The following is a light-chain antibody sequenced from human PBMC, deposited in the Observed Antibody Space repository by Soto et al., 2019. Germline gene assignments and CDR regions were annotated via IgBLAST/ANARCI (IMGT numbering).Light chain of an antibody. V-gene: IGLV2-8*01. J-gene: IGLJ1*01. Sequence: QSVRTQHASASGSPGQSVTISYTGTSNDIGAYNYVSWYQHHPGKVPKLLIYEVFRRPSGVPDRFSASKSGNTASLTVSGLQPEDEADYYCLSYVGRETGVFGSGTKVTVL. CDR1: SNDIGAYNY. CDR3: LSYVGRETGV. CDR2: EVF.